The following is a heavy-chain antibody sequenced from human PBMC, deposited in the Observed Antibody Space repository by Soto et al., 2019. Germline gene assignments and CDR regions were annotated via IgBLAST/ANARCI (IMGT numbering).Heavy chain of an antibody. Sequence: GESLKISCECSGYDFANYWIAWVRQMPWKGLEWMGIIFPDDSDTKYSPSFQGQVTISADRSISTAYLQWSSLKASDSAMYYCGRLDDSGTVIDYWGQGTLVTVSS. CDR3: GRLDDSGTVIDY. J-gene: IGHJ4*02. V-gene: IGHV5-51*01. CDR2: IFPDDSDT. D-gene: IGHD1-26*01. CDR1: GYDFANYW.